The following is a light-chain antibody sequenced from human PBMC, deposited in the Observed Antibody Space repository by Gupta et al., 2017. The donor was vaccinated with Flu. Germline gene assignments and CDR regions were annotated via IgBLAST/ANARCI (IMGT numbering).Light chain of an antibody. J-gene: IGKJ1*01. CDR2: DAS. CDR3: QQRTNWPT. CDR1: PSVSSY. V-gene: IGKV3-11*01. Sequence: EIVLTQSPATLSLFPGEGATLSCRARPSVSSYLAWYQQKPGQAPRLLSYDASNRATGIPARFSGSGSGTAFTLTISSLEPEDFAVYYCQQRTNWPTFGQGTKVEIK.